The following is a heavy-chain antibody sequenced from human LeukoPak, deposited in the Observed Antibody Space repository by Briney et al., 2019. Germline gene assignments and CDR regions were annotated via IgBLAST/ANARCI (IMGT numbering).Heavy chain of an antibody. J-gene: IGHJ4*02. V-gene: IGHV1-18*01. CDR2: ISAYNGNT. D-gene: IGHD1-26*01. CDR1: GYTFTSYG. Sequence: ASVKVSCKASGYTFTSYGISWVRQAPGQGLEWMGWISAYNGNTNYAQKLQGRVTMTEDTSTDTAYMELSSLRSEDTAVYYCATVPQWELLFDYWGQGTLVTVSS. CDR3: ATVPQWELLFDY.